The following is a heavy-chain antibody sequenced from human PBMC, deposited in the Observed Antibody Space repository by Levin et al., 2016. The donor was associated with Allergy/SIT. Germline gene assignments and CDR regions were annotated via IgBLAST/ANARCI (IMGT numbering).Heavy chain of an antibody. Sequence: LSLTCAASGFTFSSYGMHWVRQAPGKGLEWVAVIWYDGSNKYYADSVKGRFTISRDNSKNTLYLQMNSLRAEDTAVYYCARDEGIAVANTPNYYYGMDVWGQGTTVTVSS. D-gene: IGHD6-19*01. CDR3: ARDEGIAVANTPNYYYGMDV. CDR2: IWYDGSNK. J-gene: IGHJ6*02. V-gene: IGHV3-33*01. CDR1: GFTFSSYG.